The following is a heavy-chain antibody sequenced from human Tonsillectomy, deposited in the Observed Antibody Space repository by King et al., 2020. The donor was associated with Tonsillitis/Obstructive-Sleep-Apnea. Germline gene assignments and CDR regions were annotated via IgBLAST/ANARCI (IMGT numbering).Heavy chain of an antibody. D-gene: IGHD2-15*01. CDR3: AGDRREYCSGGSCDYYYYDGMDV. CDR1: GGSISSGGYY. J-gene: IGHJ6*02. CDR2: TYYSGST. V-gene: IGHV4-31*03. Sequence: VQLQESGPGLVKPSQTLSLTCTVSGGSISSGGYYWRWIRQHPGKGLEWIGYTYYSGSTYYNPSLKSRVTISVDTSKNQFSLKLSSVTAAATDVYYCAGDRREYCSGGSCDYYYYDGMDVWGQGTTVTVSS.